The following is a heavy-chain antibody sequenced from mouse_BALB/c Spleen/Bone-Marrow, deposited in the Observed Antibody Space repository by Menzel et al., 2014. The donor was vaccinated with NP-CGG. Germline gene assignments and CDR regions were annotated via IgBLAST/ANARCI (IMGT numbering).Heavy chain of an antibody. D-gene: IGHD2-1*01. CDR2: IYPGDGDT. V-gene: IGHV1-80*01. J-gene: IGHJ2*01. CDR3: AFGNYDFDY. CDR1: GYAFSSYW. Sequence: VQLQESGAELVRPESSVKISCKASGYAFSSYWMNWVKRRPGQGPEWIGQIYPGDGDTNYSGKFKGKATLTADESSSTAYMQLSSLTSEDSAVYFCAFGNYDFDYWGQGTTLTVSS.